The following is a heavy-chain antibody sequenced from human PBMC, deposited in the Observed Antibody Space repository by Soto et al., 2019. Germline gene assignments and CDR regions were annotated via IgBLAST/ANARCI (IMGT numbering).Heavy chain of an antibody. V-gene: IGHV3-30*18. CDR2: ISYDGSNK. D-gene: IGHD1-26*01. J-gene: IGHJ5*02. Sequence: GESLKISCAASGFTFSSYGMHWVRQAPGKGLEWVAVISYDGSNKYYADSVKGRFTISRDNSKNTLYLQMNSLRAEDTAVYYCAKDLISGSYYGNWFDPWGQGTLVTVSS. CDR1: GFTFSSYG. CDR3: AKDLISGSYYGNWFDP.